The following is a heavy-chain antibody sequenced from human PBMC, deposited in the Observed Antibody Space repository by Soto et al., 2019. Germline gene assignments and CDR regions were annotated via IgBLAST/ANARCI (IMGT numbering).Heavy chain of an antibody. CDR1: GGSISSYY. Sequence: SETLSLTCTVSGGSISSYYWSWIRQPPGKGLEWIGYIYYSGSTNYNPSLKSRVTISVDTSKNQFSLKLSSVTAADTAVYYCARDVRGSNYYYGMDVWGQGTTVTVSS. CDR3: ARDVRGSNYYYGMDV. D-gene: IGHD3-10*02. J-gene: IGHJ6*02. CDR2: IYYSGST. V-gene: IGHV4-59*01.